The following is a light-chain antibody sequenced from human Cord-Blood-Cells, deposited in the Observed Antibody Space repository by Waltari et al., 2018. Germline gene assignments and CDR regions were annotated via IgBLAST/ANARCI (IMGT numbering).Light chain of an antibody. V-gene: IGKV3-15*01. CDR2: GAS. CDR1: QSFSSN. CDR3: QQYNNWPPLT. Sequence: EIVMTQSPATLSVSPGERATLSCRASQSFSSNLAWYQQKPGQAPRLLIYGASTRATGIPARFSGSWSGTEFTLTISSLQSEDFAVYYCQQYNNWPPLTFGGGTKVEIK. J-gene: IGKJ4*01.